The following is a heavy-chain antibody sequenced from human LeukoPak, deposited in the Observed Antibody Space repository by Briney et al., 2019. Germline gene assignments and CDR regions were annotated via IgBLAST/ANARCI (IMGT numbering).Heavy chain of an antibody. V-gene: IGHV3-7*01. CDR3: AKGARSRFLEWLTPGY. CDR1: GFTFSSYW. CDR2: IKQDGSEK. Sequence: GGSLRLSCAASGFTFSSYWMSWVRQAPGKGLEWVANIKQDGSEKYYVDSVKGRFTISRDNAKNSLYLQMNSLRAEDTAVYYCAKGARSRFLEWLTPGYWGQGTLVTVSS. J-gene: IGHJ4*02. D-gene: IGHD3-3*01.